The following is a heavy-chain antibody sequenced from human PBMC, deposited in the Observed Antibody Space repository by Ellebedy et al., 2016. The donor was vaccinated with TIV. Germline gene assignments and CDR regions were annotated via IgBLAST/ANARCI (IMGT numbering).Heavy chain of an antibody. V-gene: IGHV3-74*01. Sequence: GGSLRLSCAASGFTFSNYDIHWVRQAPGKGLVWVSRINSDGSSTNYADSVKGRFTISRDNAKNTLYLQMNSLRAEDTAVYYCERDPYDYGDYTGDCWGQGTLVTVSS. D-gene: IGHD4-17*01. CDR3: ERDPYDYGDYTGDC. CDR2: INSDGSST. J-gene: IGHJ4*02. CDR1: GFTFSNYD.